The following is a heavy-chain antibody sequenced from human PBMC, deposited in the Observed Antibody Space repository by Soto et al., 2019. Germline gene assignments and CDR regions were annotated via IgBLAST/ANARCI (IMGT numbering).Heavy chain of an antibody. D-gene: IGHD2-2*01. V-gene: IGHV3-30-3*01. Sequence: PGGSRRRSWAASGFTFSSYGMHWVGQAPGKGLEWVAVISYDGSNKYYADSVKGRFTISRDNSKNTLYLQMNSLRAEDTAVYYCARGPSSLTRFDYWGQGTLVTVSS. CDR1: GFTFSSYG. CDR2: ISYDGSNK. J-gene: IGHJ4*02. CDR3: ARGPSSLTRFDY.